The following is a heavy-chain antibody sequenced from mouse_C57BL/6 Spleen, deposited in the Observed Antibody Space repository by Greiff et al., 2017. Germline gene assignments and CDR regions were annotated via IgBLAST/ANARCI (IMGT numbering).Heavy chain of an antibody. CDR3: ARGGTTVVAPFDY. CDR1: GFSLTSYG. Sequence: VMLVESGPGLVQPSQSLSITCTVSGFSLTSYGVHWVRQSPGKGLEWLGVIWSGGSTDYNAAFISRLSISKDNSKSQVFFKMNSLQADDTAIYYCARGGTTVVAPFDYWGQGTTLTVSS. D-gene: IGHD1-1*01. V-gene: IGHV2-2*01. CDR2: IWSGGST. J-gene: IGHJ2*01.